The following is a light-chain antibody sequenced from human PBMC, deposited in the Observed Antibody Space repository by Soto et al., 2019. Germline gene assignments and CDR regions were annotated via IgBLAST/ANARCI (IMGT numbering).Light chain of an antibody. CDR3: QQYYGSPIT. J-gene: IGKJ5*01. CDR2: WAS. V-gene: IGKV4-1*01. Sequence: DIVMTQSPDSLAVSLGERATINCKSSQSLLSRADNNNYLAWFQKKPGQPPKLLIYWASTRESGVPDRFSGSGSGIEFTLTISSLQAEDVAVYYCQQYYGSPITFGQGTRLEIK. CDR1: QSLLSRADNNNY.